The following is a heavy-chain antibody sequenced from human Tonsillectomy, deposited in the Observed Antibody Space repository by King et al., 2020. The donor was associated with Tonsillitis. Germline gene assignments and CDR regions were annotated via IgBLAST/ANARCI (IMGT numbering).Heavy chain of an antibody. V-gene: IGHV3-30*02. CDR2: IRYDGNTK. J-gene: IGHJ6*02. D-gene: IGHD3-9*01. CDR1: GFIFSNSG. CDR3: AKAPDYDILTGRYYYGMDV. Sequence: VQLVESGGGVVQPGGSLRLSCAASGFIFSNSGLHWVRQAPGKGLEWVAFIRYDGNTKYYADSVKGRFTISRDNSKNTLYLRMNSLRAEDTAVYYCAKAPDYDILTGRYYYGMDVWGQGTTVTVSS.